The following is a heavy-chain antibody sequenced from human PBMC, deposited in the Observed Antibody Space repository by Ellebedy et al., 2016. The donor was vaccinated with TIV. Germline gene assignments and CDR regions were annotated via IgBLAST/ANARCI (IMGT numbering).Heavy chain of an antibody. Sequence: SETLSLXCAVYVGSFSGHYWSWIRQPPGKGLEWIGDINHSGSINYNPSLKSRVTISVDTSKNQFSLKLSSVTAADTAVYFCAKSLHYSTSSFFDFWGQGTRVTVSS. V-gene: IGHV4-34*01. CDR2: INHSGSI. J-gene: IGHJ4*02. CDR3: AKSLHYSTSSFFDF. D-gene: IGHD6-6*01. CDR1: VGSFSGHY.